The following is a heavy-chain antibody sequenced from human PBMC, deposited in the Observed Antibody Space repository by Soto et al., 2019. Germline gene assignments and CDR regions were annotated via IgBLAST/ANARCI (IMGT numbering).Heavy chain of an antibody. J-gene: IGHJ4*02. CDR3: ARDSATPFDY. CDR1: GGTFSSYT. Sequence: QVQLVQSGAEVKKPGSSVKVSCKASGGTFSSYTISWVRQAPGQGLEWMGRIIPILGIANYAQKFQGRVTITADKSTSASYMELSSLRSEDTAVYYCARDSATPFDYWGQGTLVTVSS. V-gene: IGHV1-69*08. D-gene: IGHD2-15*01. CDR2: IIPILGIA.